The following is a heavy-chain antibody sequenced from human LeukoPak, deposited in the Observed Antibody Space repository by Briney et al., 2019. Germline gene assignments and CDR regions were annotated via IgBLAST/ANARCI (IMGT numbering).Heavy chain of an antibody. CDR3: ANGGVGYCSSTSCRRGYYYYGMDA. Sequence: PSETLSLTCAVYGGSFSGYYWSWIRQPPGKGLEWIGEINHSGSTNYNPSLKSRVTISVDTSKNQFSLKLSSVTAADTAVYYCANGGVGYCSSTSCRRGYYYYGMDAWGQGTTVTVSS. V-gene: IGHV4-34*01. D-gene: IGHD2-2*01. CDR1: GGSFSGYY. J-gene: IGHJ6*02. CDR2: INHSGST.